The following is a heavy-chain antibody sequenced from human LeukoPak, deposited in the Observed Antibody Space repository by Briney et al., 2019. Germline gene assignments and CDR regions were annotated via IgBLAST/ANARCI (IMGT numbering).Heavy chain of an antibody. CDR3: AKWLDCGGDCYSPFDY. Sequence: PGGSLRLSCAASGFTFSSYAMSWVRQAPGKGLEWVSAISGSGGSTYYADSVKGRFTISRDNSKNTLYLQMNSLRAEDTAVYYCAKWLDCGGDCYSPFDYWGQGTLVTVSS. J-gene: IGHJ4*02. CDR2: ISGSGGST. D-gene: IGHD2-21*02. CDR1: GFTFSSYA. V-gene: IGHV3-23*01.